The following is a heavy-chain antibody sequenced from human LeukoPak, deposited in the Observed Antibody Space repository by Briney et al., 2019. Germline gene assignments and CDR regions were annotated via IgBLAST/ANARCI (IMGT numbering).Heavy chain of an antibody. Sequence: GRSLRLSCAASRFTFSSYGMHWVRQAPGKGLEWVAVISYDGSNKYYADSVKGRFTISRDNSKNTLYLQMNSLRAEDTAVYYCAKVTCGAFDPWGQGTLVTVSS. V-gene: IGHV3-30*18. J-gene: IGHJ5*02. D-gene: IGHD2-21*01. CDR1: RFTFSSYG. CDR3: AKVTCGAFDP. CDR2: ISYDGSNK.